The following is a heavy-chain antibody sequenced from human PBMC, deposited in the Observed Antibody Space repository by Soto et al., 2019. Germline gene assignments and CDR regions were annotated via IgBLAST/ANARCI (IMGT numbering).Heavy chain of an antibody. CDR2: IYYSGST. CDR1: GGSISSYY. V-gene: IGHV4-59*01. J-gene: IGHJ6*02. Sequence: SETLSLTCTVSGGSISSYYWSWIRQPPGKGLEWIGYIYYSGSTNYNPSLKSRVTISVDTSKNQFSLKLSSVTAADTAVYYCARDRGAGYCSSTSCRYYYYYGMDVWGQGTTVTVSS. D-gene: IGHD2-2*01. CDR3: ARDRGAGYCSSTSCRYYYYYGMDV.